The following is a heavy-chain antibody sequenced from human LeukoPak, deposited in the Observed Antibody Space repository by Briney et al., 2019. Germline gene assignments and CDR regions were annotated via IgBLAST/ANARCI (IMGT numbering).Heavy chain of an antibody. CDR1: GFTVSSNY. CDR3: ARWVVATMFDY. Sequence: PGGSLRLSCAASGFTVSSNYMNWVRQAPGKGLEWVSAIYCDGSTYYADSVKGRFTISRDNSKNTLYLQMNSLRDEDTAVYYCARWVVATMFDYWGQGTLVTVSS. CDR2: IYCDGST. D-gene: IGHD5-12*01. V-gene: IGHV3-66*01. J-gene: IGHJ4*02.